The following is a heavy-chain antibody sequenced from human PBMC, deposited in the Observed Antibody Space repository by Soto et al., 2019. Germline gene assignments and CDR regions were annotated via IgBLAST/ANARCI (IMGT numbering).Heavy chain of an antibody. CDR1: GYTFTSYY. CDR2: INPSGGST. CDR3: ARDKWWGTTRSRDAFDI. Sequence: QVQLVQSGAEVKKPGASVKVSCKASGYTFTSYYMHWVRQAPGQGLEWMGIINPSGGSTSYAQKFQGRVTMTRDTSTSTVYMELGSLRSEDTAVYYCARDKWWGTTRSRDAFDIWGQGTMVTVSS. V-gene: IGHV1-46*01. J-gene: IGHJ3*02. D-gene: IGHD2-15*01.